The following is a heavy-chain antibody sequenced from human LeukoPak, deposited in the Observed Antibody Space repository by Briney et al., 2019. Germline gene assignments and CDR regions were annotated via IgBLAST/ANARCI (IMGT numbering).Heavy chain of an antibody. D-gene: IGHD5-12*01. CDR1: GFTFSSYS. V-gene: IGHV3-21*01. J-gene: IGHJ4*02. CDR3: ARDPLGGYSGYINY. Sequence: GGSLRLSCAASGFTFSSYSMNWVRQAPGKGLDWVSSISSSSRYIYYAASVKGRFTISRDTAKNSLYLQMNSLRAEDTAVYYCARDPLGGYSGYINYWGQGALVTVSS. CDR2: ISSSSRYI.